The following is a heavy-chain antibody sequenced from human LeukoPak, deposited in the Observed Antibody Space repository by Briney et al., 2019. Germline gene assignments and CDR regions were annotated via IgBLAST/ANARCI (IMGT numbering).Heavy chain of an antibody. CDR3: VRDRWPGLGDF. J-gene: IGHJ6*02. Sequence: GGSLRLSCAASGFTVSDNYMSWVRQAPGKGLEWVSTVYSGGLTYYADPAKGRFTISRDNSKSTLYLQMSSLRAEDTAVYYCVRDRWPGLGDFWGQGTTVTVSS. D-gene: IGHD6-19*01. CDR2: VYSGGLT. V-gene: IGHV3-66*01. CDR1: GFTVSDNY.